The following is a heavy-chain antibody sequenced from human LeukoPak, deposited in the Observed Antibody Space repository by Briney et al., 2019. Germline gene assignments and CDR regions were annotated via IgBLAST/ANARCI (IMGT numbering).Heavy chain of an antibody. Sequence: SDTLSLTCTVSGGSISSNDDYWGWIRQSPGKGLEWIGSIHHSGSAKHNPSLRSRVTISIDTSKNHFSLNLNSLTAADTALYYCARHDHSDFGDPNWFDPWGQGTLVTVSS. CDR3: ARHDHSDFGDPNWFDP. D-gene: IGHD4-17*01. CDR1: GGSISSNDDY. CDR2: IHHSGSA. J-gene: IGHJ5*02. V-gene: IGHV4-39*01.